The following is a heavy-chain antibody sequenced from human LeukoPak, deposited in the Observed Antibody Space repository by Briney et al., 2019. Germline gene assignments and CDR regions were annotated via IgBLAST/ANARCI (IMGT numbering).Heavy chain of an antibody. CDR2: IRYDGGNK. CDR3: AREGAAAGIPAY. CDR1: GITFSSYG. J-gene: IGHJ4*02. V-gene: IGHV3-30*02. Sequence: GGSLRLSCAASGITFSSYGMHWVRQAPGKGLEWVACIRYDGGNKYYADSVKGRFTISRDNAKNSLYLQMNSLRAEDTAVYYCAREGAAAGIPAYWGQGTLVTVSS. D-gene: IGHD6-13*01.